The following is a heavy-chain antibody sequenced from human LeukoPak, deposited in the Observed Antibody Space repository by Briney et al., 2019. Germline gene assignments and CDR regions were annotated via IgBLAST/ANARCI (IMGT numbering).Heavy chain of an antibody. D-gene: IGHD3-3*01. CDR1: GFTVSSNY. V-gene: IGHV3-53*01. CDR3: ARGLDDFWSGYYLDY. J-gene: IGHJ4*02. CDR2: IYSGGST. Sequence: PGGSLRLSCAASGFTVSSNYMSWVRQAPGKGLEWFSVIYSGGSTYYADSVKGRFTISRDNSKNTLYLQMNSLRAEDTAVYYCARGLDDFWSGYYLDYWGQGTLVTVSS.